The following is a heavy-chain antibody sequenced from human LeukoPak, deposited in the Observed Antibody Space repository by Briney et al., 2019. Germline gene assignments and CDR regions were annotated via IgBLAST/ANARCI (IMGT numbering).Heavy chain of an antibody. CDR3: GRLQGISSSPFDY. V-gene: IGHV5-51*01. J-gene: IGHJ4*02. CDR2: IFPGDSDT. Sequence: GKSLKISCKGSGYTFTTSWIAWVRQKPGKGLEWMGLIFPGDSDTRYSPSFQGQVSISADKSISTAYLQWSSLKASDTAVYYCGRLQGISSSPFDYWGQGTLVTVSS. CDR1: GYTFTTSW. D-gene: IGHD6-6*01.